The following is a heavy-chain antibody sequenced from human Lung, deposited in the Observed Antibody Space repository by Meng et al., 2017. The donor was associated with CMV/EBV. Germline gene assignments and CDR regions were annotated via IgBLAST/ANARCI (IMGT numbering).Heavy chain of an antibody. V-gene: IGHV7-4-1*02. D-gene: IGHD3-3*01. CDR3: ARVALSGYRYFDY. J-gene: IGHJ4*02. CDR2: IITNTGNP. CDR1: GYTFTSHA. Sequence: QVQLVNFGFKLKKPGASVTVSCKASGYTFTSHAINWARQTPGQGLEWMGWIITNTGNPTYAQGFTRRFVFSLDTSFRTAYLQISSLKAEDTAVYYCARVALSGYRYFDYWGQGTLVTVSS.